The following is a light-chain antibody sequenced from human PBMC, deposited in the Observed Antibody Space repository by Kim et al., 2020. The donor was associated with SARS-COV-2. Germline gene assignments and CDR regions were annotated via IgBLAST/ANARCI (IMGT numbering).Light chain of an antibody. CDR2: DAS. J-gene: IGKJ2*01. Sequence: IQMTQSPPTLSASVGDRVTITCRAGQSIATRLAWYQQRPGQAPKVLIHDASSLESGVPSRFSGSGSGTEFTLTISSLQPDDFATYYCQQYDSYLYTFGQGTRLEI. V-gene: IGKV1-5*01. CDR3: QQYDSYLYT. CDR1: QSIATR.